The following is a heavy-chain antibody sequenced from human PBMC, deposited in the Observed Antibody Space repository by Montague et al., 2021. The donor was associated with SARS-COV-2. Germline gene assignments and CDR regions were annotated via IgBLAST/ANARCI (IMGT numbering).Heavy chain of an antibody. Sequence: SETLSLTCTVSGGSISSYYWSWIRQPPGEGLEWIGYIYYSGSTNYDPSLKSRVTISVDTSKNQFSLKLSSVTAADTAVYYCARVVAAAGTPVFDYWGQGTLVTVSS. CDR1: GGSISSYY. V-gene: IGHV4-59*01. D-gene: IGHD6-13*01. CDR2: IYYSGST. CDR3: ARVVAAAGTPVFDY. J-gene: IGHJ4*02.